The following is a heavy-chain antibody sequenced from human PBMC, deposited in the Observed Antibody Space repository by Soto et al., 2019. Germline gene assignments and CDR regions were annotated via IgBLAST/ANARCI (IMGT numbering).Heavy chain of an antibody. CDR2: ISNDGNNK. CDR3: AKPAGRAY. V-gene: IGHV3-30*18. Sequence: XGSLILSCATAGVTFSSYGMHWFRQAPGRGLEWLALISNDGNNKYYADSVKGRFTVSRDNFKNTLYLQMDSLRAEDSAVYHCAKPAGRAYWGQGTLVTVSS. CDR1: GVTFSSYG. J-gene: IGHJ4*02.